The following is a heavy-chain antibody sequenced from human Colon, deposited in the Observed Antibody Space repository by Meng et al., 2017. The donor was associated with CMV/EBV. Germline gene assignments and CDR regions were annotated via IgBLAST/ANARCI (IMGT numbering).Heavy chain of an antibody. Sequence: GGSLRLSCAASGFTFTTHWMHWVRHAPGKGLVWVTRINTDGSDTTYADSVKGRFTISRDNAKNTLDLQMNSLRAEDTAVYYCARGLPDTYGRALDIWGQGTVVTVSS. D-gene: IGHD1-26*01. J-gene: IGHJ3*02. CDR1: GFTFTTHW. CDR3: ARGLPDTYGRALDI. CDR2: INTDGSDT. V-gene: IGHV3-74*01.